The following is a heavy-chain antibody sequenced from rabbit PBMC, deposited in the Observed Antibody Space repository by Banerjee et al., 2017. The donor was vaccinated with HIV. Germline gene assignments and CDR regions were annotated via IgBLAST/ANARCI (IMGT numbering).Heavy chain of an antibody. CDR3: ARDLASVIGWNFNL. Sequence: QEQLVESGGGLVQPEGSLTLTCKASGFSFSNRYVMCWVRQAPGKGLEWIACINTSSGSTVYATWAKGRFTISRTSLTTVALQMTSLTAADTATYFCARDLASVIGWNFNLWGQGTLVTVS. V-gene: IGHV1S45*01. J-gene: IGHJ4*01. CDR1: GFSFSNRYV. CDR2: INTSSGST. D-gene: IGHD1-1*01.